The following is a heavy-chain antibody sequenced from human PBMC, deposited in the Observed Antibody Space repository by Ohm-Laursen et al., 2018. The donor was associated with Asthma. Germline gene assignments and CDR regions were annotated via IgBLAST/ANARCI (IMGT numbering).Heavy chain of an antibody. V-gene: IGHV4-31*03. CDR2: IYHTGNT. CDR3: ARDGDGFCRGGSCYTGIFDP. CDR1: GDSISSGNNY. Sequence: TLSLTCTVSGDSISSGNNYWGWIRQLPGKGLEWIGYIYHTGNTFYTPSLNSRVTMSVDTSKNQFSLRLSSVTAADTGVYYCARDGDGFCRGGSCYTGIFDPWGPGTLVTVSS. J-gene: IGHJ5*02. D-gene: IGHD2-15*01.